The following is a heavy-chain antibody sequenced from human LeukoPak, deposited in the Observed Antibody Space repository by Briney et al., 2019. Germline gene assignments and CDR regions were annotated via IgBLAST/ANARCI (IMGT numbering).Heavy chain of an antibody. CDR3: AKDLDGIAVAGGGFDY. CDR2: ISWDGGST. V-gene: IGHV3-43D*03. J-gene: IGHJ4*02. D-gene: IGHD6-19*01. Sequence: QPGGSLRLSCAASGFTFDDYAMHWVRQAPGKGLEWVSLISWDGGSTYYADSVKGRFTISRDNSKNSLYLQMNSLRAEDTALYYCAKDLDGIAVAGGGFDYWGQGTLVTVSS. CDR1: GFTFDDYA.